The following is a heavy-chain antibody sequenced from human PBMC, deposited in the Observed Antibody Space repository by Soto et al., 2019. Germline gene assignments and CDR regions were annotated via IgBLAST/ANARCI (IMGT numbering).Heavy chain of an antibody. CDR2: IIPIFSSV. J-gene: IGHJ4*02. CDR1: GGTFSSYP. Sequence: SVKVSCKASGGTFSSYPISWVRQAPGQGLEWMGVIIPIFSSVNSAQKFQGRVTITADESTSTAYMELSSPRSEDTAIYYCARPRTAATTKGYDYWGQGTLVTVSS. D-gene: IGHD1-1*01. CDR3: ARPRTAATTKGYDY. V-gene: IGHV1-69*13.